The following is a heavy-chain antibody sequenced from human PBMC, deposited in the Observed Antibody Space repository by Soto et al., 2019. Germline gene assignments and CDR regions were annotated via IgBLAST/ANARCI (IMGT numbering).Heavy chain of an antibody. CDR2: VYYSGGA. D-gene: IGHD2-21*01. J-gene: IGHJ5*01. Sequence: SETLSLTCTVSGVSIHNSHSFWGWIRQPPGKGLEFIGTVYYSGGAHYNSSLKSRVTISVDTANNQVSLRMRSLTAADTAVYYGGRVVEGATRHTDLDSWGREPRSPSPQ. CDR3: GRVVEGATRHTDLDS. V-gene: IGHV4-39*01. CDR1: GVSIHNSHSF.